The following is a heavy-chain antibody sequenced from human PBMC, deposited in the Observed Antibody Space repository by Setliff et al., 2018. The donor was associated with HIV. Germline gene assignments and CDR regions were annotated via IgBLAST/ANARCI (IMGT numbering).Heavy chain of an antibody. CDR3: ASQPSGHFYYYMHV. Sequence: PSETLSLTCTVSDGSINSANWYWTWIRQHPGRGLEYIGYIFHTGSTYYNPSLESRVTISVDTSKNQFSLKLRSVTAADTAVYYCASQPSGHFYYYMHVWGKGTTVTVSS. CDR2: IFHTGST. CDR1: DGSINSANWY. V-gene: IGHV4-31*02. J-gene: IGHJ6*03. D-gene: IGHD1-1*01.